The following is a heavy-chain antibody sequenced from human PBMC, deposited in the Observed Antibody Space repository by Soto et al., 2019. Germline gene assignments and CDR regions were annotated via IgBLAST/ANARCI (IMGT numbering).Heavy chain of an antibody. V-gene: IGHV4-39*01. CDR1: GGSISSSSYY. CDR2: IYHSGST. Sequence: SETLSLTCTVSGGSISSSSYYWGLIRQPPGKGLEWIGSIYHSGSTYYNPSLKSRVTISVDTSKNQFSLKLSSVTAADTAVYYCASLWGAAGAFYYYYYGMDVWGQGTTVTVSS. J-gene: IGHJ6*02. D-gene: IGHD3-16*01. CDR3: ASLWGAAGAFYYYYYGMDV.